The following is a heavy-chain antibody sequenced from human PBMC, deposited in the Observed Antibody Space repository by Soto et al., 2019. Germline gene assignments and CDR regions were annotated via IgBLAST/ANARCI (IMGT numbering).Heavy chain of an antibody. CDR3: AKGRGTIVVTDAYDI. V-gene: IGHV3-9*01. CDR1: GFSFDDYT. Sequence: GGSLSLSCGGSGFSFDDYTMHWVRQAPGKGPEWVASLSWNSGFSGYADSVKGRFTISRDNAQSSVHLQMNNLRTDDTALYYCAKGRGTIVVTDAYDIWGQGTMVTVSS. J-gene: IGHJ3*02. CDR2: LSWNSGFS. D-gene: IGHD3-22*01.